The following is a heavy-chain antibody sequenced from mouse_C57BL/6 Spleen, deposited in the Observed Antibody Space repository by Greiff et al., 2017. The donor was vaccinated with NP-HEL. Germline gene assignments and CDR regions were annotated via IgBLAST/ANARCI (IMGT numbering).Heavy chain of an antibody. V-gene: IGHV1-53*01. CDR3: ARWANWDSWFAY. CDR1: GYTFTSYW. CDR2: INPSNGGN. J-gene: IGHJ3*01. Sequence: VQLQQPGTELVKPGASVKLSCKASGYTFTSYWMHWVKQRPGQGLEWIGNINPSNGGNNNNEKFKSKATLTVDKSSSTAYMQRSSLTAEDSAVYYGARWANWDSWFAYWGQGTLVTVSA. D-gene: IGHD4-1*01.